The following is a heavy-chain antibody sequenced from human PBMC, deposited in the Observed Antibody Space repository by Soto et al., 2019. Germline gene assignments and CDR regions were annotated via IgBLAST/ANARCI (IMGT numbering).Heavy chain of an antibody. J-gene: IGHJ5*02. CDR3: ARGSDIVVVPAAMDCWFDP. CDR2: INHSGST. Sequence: QVQLQQWGAGLLKPSETLSLTCAVYGGSFSGYYWSWIRQPPGKGLEWIGEINHSGSTNYNPSLKSRVTISVDTSKNQFSLKLSSVTAADTAVYYCARGSDIVVVPAAMDCWFDPWGQGTLVTVSS. D-gene: IGHD2-2*01. V-gene: IGHV4-34*01. CDR1: GGSFSGYY.